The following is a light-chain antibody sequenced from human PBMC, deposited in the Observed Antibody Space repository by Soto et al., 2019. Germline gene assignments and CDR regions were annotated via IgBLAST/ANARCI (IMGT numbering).Light chain of an antibody. J-gene: IGKJ5*01. Sequence: DIQMTQSPSTLSASVGDRVTITCRASQSISSWLAWYQQKPGKAPKLLIYDASNLESGVPSRFSGSGSGTEFTLTISSPQPDDFATYYCQQYNSYPITFGQGTRPEIK. CDR2: DAS. CDR1: QSISSW. V-gene: IGKV1-5*01. CDR3: QQYNSYPIT.